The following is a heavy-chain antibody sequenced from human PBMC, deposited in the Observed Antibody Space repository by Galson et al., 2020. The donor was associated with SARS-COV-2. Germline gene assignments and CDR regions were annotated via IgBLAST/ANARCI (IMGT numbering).Heavy chain of an antibody. V-gene: IGHV3-13*01. Sequence: AGDTYYPGSVKGRFTISRENAKNSLYLQMNSLRAGDTAVYYCARGQQQLVQYYYYYYMDVWGKGTTVTVSS. CDR2: AGDT. D-gene: IGHD6-13*01. CDR3: ARGQQQLVQYYYYYYMDV. J-gene: IGHJ6*03.